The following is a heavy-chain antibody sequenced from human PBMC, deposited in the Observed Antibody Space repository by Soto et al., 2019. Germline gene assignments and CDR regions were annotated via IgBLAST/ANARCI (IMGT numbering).Heavy chain of an antibody. CDR1: GGTFSSYA. V-gene: IGHV1-69*13. Sequence: SVKVSCKASGGTFSSYAISWVRQAPGQGLEWMGGIIPIFGTANYAQKFQGRVTITADESTSTAYMELSSLRSEDTAVYHCARGQEQLVLGAFDIWGQGTMVTVS. CDR2: IIPIFGTA. CDR3: ARGQEQLVLGAFDI. D-gene: IGHD6-6*01. J-gene: IGHJ3*02.